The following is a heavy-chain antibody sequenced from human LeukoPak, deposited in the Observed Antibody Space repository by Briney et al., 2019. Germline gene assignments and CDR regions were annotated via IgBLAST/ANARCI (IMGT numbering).Heavy chain of an antibody. V-gene: IGHV4-34*01. Sequence: SETLSLTSAVHGDPLSGHYWSWIRQPPGKLLEWIGEINHSGSTYVDPSLESRVTISVDTSKNHISLKLSSVTAADTAVYYCASGQYYDLWSGYYVDWGEGTLVTVSA. CDR2: INHSGST. CDR1: GDPLSGHY. J-gene: IGHJ4*02. CDR3: ASGQYYDLWSGYYVD. D-gene: IGHD3-3*01.